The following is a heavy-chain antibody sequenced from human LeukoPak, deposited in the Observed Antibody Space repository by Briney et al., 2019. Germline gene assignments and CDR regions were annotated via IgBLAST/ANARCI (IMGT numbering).Heavy chain of an antibody. CDR1: GFTFDDYA. Sequence: GGSLRLSCAASGFTFDDYAMHWVRQAPGKGLEWVSGISWNSGSIGYADSVKGRFTISRDNAKNSLYLQMNSLRAEDTALYYCAKSITMVRGVMPPFDYWGQGTLVTVSS. CDR3: AKSITMVRGVMPPFDY. CDR2: ISWNSGSI. D-gene: IGHD3-10*01. J-gene: IGHJ4*02. V-gene: IGHV3-9*01.